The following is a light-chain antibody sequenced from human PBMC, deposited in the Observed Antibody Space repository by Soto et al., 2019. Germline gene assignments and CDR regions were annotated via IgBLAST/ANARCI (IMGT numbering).Light chain of an antibody. V-gene: IGKV1-5*03. CDR3: QHYNSYSEA. CDR1: QSVNSW. CDR2: KAS. J-gene: IGKJ1*01. Sequence: DSRMTQSPSTLSASVGDRVTITCRASQSVNSWVAWYQQKPGKAPKLLIYKASTLKSGVPSRFSGSGSGTEFALTISSLQPDDFATYYCQHYNSYSEAFGQGTKVDIK.